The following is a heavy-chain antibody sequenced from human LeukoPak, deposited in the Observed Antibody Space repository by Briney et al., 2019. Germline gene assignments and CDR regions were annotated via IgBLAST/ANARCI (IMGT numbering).Heavy chain of an antibody. Sequence: ASVKVSCKASGYTFTGYYMHWVRQAPGQGLEWMGWINPNSGGTNYAQKFQGRVTMTRDTSISTAYMELSSLRSEDTAVYYCARGPGTAMVRGVKYYYYYMDVWGKGTTVTVSS. D-gene: IGHD3-10*01. CDR2: INPNSGGT. CDR3: ARGPGTAMVRGVKYYYYYMDV. J-gene: IGHJ6*03. CDR1: GYTFTGYY. V-gene: IGHV1-2*02.